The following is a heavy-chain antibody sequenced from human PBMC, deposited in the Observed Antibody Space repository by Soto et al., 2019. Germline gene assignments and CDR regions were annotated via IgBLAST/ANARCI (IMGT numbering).Heavy chain of an antibody. D-gene: IGHD3-22*01. J-gene: IGHJ4*02. CDR3: ARDLDSLNAF. Sequence: GGSLRLSCVASGFSFSTYSMNWVRQAPGKGLEWVSYISPSSSTIYYADSVKGRFTISRDNAKNSLFLQMNSLRDEDTAVYYCARDLDSLNAFWGQGTLVTVSS. CDR2: ISPSSSTI. CDR1: GFSFSTYS. V-gene: IGHV3-48*02.